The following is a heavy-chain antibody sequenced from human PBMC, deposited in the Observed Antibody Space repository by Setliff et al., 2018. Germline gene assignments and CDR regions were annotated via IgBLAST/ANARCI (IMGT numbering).Heavy chain of an antibody. CDR1: GYTFTGYY. CDR2: INPSSGAT. CDR3: ARDGGGDSYAFDI. V-gene: IGHV1-2*06. Sequence: ASVKVSCKASGYTFTGYYMYWVRQAPGQGLEWMGRINPSSGATIYAQKFQGRVTMTSDTSISTAYMELGRLRSDDTAVYFCARDGGGDSYAFDIWGQGTMVTVSS. J-gene: IGHJ3*02. D-gene: IGHD3-16*01.